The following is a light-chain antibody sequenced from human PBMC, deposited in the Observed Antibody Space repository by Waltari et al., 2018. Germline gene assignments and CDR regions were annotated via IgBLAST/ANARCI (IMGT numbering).Light chain of an antibody. Sequence: DVVLTQSPLSLTVTPGEPASISCSSSQSLLHSNGYNYLDWYLQKPGQSPQLLIYLGSSRASGVPDRFSGSGSGTEFTLQISRVEAEDVGIYYCMQALQSPTFGQGTKVEIK. V-gene: IGKV2-28*01. CDR3: MQALQSPT. CDR2: LGS. J-gene: IGKJ1*01. CDR1: QSLLHSNGYNY.